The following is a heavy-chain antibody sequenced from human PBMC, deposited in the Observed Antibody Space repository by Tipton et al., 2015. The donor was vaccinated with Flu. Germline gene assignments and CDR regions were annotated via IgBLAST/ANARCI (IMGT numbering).Heavy chain of an antibody. J-gene: IGHJ5*02. CDR2: IHYSGST. CDR1: GGSISSYY. Sequence: TLSLTCTVSGGSISSYYWSWIRQPPGKGLEWIGYIHYSGSTNYSPSLKSRVTISVDTSKNQFSLKLSSVTAADTAVYYCARSVAVAAPGWFDPWGQGTLVTVSS. V-gene: IGHV4-59*01. D-gene: IGHD6-19*01. CDR3: ARSVAVAAPGWFDP.